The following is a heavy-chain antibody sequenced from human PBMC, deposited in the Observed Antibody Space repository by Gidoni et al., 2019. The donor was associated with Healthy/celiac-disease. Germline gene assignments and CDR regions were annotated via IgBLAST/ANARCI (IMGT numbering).Heavy chain of an antibody. CDR2: IFSNDEK. Sequence: QVTLKESGPVLVQPTETLTLTCTVSGFSLSNARMGVSWIRQPPGKALEWLAHIFSNDEKSYSTSLKSRLTISKDTSKSQVVLTMTNMDPVDTATYYCARIPPYCSSTSCFDYWGQGTLVTVSS. CDR1: GFSLSNARMG. D-gene: IGHD2-2*01. CDR3: ARIPPYCSSTSCFDY. J-gene: IGHJ4*02. V-gene: IGHV2-26*01.